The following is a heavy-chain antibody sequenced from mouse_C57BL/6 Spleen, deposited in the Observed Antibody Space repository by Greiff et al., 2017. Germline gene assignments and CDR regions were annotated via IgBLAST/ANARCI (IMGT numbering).Heavy chain of an antibody. J-gene: IGHJ2*01. Sequence: VMLVESGGELVKPGGSLKFSCAASGFTFSSYGMSWVRQTPDKRLEWVATISSGGNYTDYSDSVKGRFTISRDKAKNYLYLQMSRLKSEDTAMYYCARRNWDKDFYYWGQGATLTVSS. CDR1: GFTFSSYG. V-gene: IGHV5-6*02. D-gene: IGHD4-1*01. CDR2: ISSGGNYT. CDR3: ARRNWDKDFYY.